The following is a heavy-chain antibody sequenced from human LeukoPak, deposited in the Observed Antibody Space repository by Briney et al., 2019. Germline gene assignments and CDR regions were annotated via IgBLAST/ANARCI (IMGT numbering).Heavy chain of an antibody. CDR3: ARDPGHSGYDYYYFDY. CDR2: INWNGGST. D-gene: IGHD5-12*01. V-gene: IGHV3-20*04. J-gene: IGHJ4*02. Sequence: GGSLRLSCAASGFTFDDYGMSWVRQAPGKGLEWVSGINWNGGSTGYADSVKGRFTISRDNAKNSLYLQMNSLRAEDTAVYYCARDPGHSGYDYYYFDYWGQGTLVTVSS. CDR1: GFTFDDYG.